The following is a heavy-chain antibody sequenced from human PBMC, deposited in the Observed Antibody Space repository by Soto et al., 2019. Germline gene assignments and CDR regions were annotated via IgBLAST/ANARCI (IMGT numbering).Heavy chain of an antibody. J-gene: IGHJ4*02. D-gene: IGHD6-19*01. CDR3: AKGYRQWLVVYFDY. CDR2: ISGSGGSA. V-gene: IGHV3-23*01. Sequence: GGSLRLSCAASGFTFSSYAMSWVRQAPGKGLEWVSAISGSGGSAYYADSVKGRFTISRDNSKNTLYLQMNSLRAEDTAVYYCAKGYRQWLVVYFDYWGQGTLVTVSS. CDR1: GFTFSSYA.